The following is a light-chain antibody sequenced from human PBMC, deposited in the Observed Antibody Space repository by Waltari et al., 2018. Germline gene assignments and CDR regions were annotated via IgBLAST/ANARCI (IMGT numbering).Light chain of an antibody. V-gene: IGLV2-14*01. CDR2: DVS. Sequence: QSALTQPASVSGSPGQSITISCYGTSSYIGFYNYVSWSQQHPGKAPKPIIYDVSQRPSGVSDRFSGSKSGNTASLTISGLQAEDEADYYCNSYTGSSSWVFGGGTKVTVL. CDR3: NSYTGSSSWV. J-gene: IGLJ3*02. CDR1: SSYIGFYNY.